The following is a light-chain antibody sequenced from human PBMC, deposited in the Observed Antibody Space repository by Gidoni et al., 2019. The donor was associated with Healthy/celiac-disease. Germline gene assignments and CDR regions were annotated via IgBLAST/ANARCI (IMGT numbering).Light chain of an antibody. CDR3: AAWDDSLNGLIWV. Sequence: QSVLTQPPSASGTPGQRVTISCSGSSSNIGSNTVNWYQQLPGTAPKLLIYSNNQRPSGVPDRFSGSKSGTSASLAISGLQSEDEADYYCAAWDDSLNGLIWVFGGGTKLT. J-gene: IGLJ3*02. CDR1: SSNIGSNT. V-gene: IGLV1-44*01. CDR2: SNN.